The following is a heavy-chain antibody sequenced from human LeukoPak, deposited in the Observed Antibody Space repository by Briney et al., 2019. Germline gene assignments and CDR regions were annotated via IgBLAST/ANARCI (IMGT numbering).Heavy chain of an antibody. J-gene: IGHJ4*02. CDR1: GFTFSSYA. CDR2: LSGSGVST. Sequence: GGSLRLSCAASGFTFSSYAMSWVRQAPGKGLEWVSGLSGSGVSTYYADSVKGRFTISRDNSKNTLYLQMNSLRAEDTAVYYCAKDLRWAVAGTGGYWGQGTLVTVSS. V-gene: IGHV3-23*01. D-gene: IGHD6-19*01. CDR3: AKDLRWAVAGTGGY.